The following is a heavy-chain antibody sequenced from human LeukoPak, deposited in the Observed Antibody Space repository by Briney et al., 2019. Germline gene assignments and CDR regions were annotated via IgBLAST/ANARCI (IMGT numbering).Heavy chain of an antibody. CDR3: ARVSGYSSYDY. J-gene: IGHJ4*02. D-gene: IGHD5-18*01. CDR1: GYSFTNDW. V-gene: IGHV5-51*01. Sequence: GESLKISCKGSGYSFTNDWIGWVRQMPGKGLEWMGVIYPGDPHTTYSPSFQGQVTISADKSISTAYLQWSSLKASDTAMYYCARVSGYSSYDYWGQGTLVTVSS. CDR2: IYPGDPHT.